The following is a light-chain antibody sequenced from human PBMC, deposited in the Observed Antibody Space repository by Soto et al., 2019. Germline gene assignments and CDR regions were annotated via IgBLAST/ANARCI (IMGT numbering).Light chain of an antibody. CDR2: DVS. CDR3: CPYAGSYR. Sequence: QSVLTQPRSVSGSPGQSVTISCTGTSSDVGGYNYVSWYQQHPGKAPKLMIYDVSKRPSGVPDRFSGFKSGNTASLTISGLQAEDEDDYYCCPYAGSYRFGTGTKVTVL. V-gene: IGLV2-11*01. J-gene: IGLJ1*01. CDR1: SSDVGGYNY.